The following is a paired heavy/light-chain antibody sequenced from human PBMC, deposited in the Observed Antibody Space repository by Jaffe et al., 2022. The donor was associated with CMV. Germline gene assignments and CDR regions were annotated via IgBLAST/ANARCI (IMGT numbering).Heavy chain of an antibody. D-gene: IGHD3-16*01. J-gene: IGHJ5*02. CDR1: GFTFSNYG. CDR2: ITSSDTI. CDR3: VLGRISADGLDP. Sequence: EVQLVESGGGLVQPGGSLRLSCATSGFTFSNYGMTWVRQAPGKGLEWVSSITSSDTIYHGKSVKGRFTISRDNSKNTLHLQMNSLRAEDTAVYYCVLGRISADGLDPWGQGTLVTVSS. V-gene: IGHV3-23*04.
Light chain of an antibody. CDR2: ESS. Sequence: QSVLTQPPSVSAAPGQKVTISCSGSSSNIGSEYVSWYRQLPGTAPKLLIYESSKRPSGIPDRFSGSKSGTSATLGITGLQTGDEADYYCGTWDNSLSAGVFGGGTKVTVL. CDR1: SSNIGSEY. V-gene: IGLV1-51*02. J-gene: IGLJ3*02. CDR3: GTWDNSLSAGV.